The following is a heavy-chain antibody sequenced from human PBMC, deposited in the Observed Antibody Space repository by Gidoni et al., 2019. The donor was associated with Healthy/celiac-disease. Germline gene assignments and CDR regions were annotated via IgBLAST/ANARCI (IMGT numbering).Heavy chain of an antibody. CDR3: ARDRDSSGYYDYYYYGMDV. CDR2: IYHRGST. V-gene: IGHV4-4*02. CDR1: GGSISSSNW. Sequence: QVQLQESGPGLVKPSGTLSLTCAVSGGSISSSNWWSWVRQPPGKGLEWIGEIYHRGSTNYNPSLKSRVTISVDKSKNQFSLKLSSVTAADTAVYYCARDRDSSGYYDYYYYGMDVWGQGTTVTVSS. D-gene: IGHD3-22*01. J-gene: IGHJ6*02.